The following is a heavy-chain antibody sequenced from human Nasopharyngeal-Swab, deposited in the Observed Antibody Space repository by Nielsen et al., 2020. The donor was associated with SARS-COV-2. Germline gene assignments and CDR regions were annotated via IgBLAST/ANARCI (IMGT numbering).Heavy chain of an antibody. Sequence: GESLKISCAASGFTFSGYSMNWVRQAPGKGLEWVSSISSSSSYIYYADSVKGRFTISRDNAKNSLYLQMNSLRAEDTAVYYCASEVGATTYDYWGQGTLVTVSS. CDR3: ASEVGATTYDY. CDR1: GFTFSGYS. D-gene: IGHD1-26*01. V-gene: IGHV3-21*01. CDR2: ISSSSSYI. J-gene: IGHJ4*02.